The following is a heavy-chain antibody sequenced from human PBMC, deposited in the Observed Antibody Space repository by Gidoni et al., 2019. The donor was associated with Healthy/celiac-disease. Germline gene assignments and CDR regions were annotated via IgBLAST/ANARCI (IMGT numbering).Heavy chain of an antibody. V-gene: IGHV3-30-3*01. CDR3: ASSEWELLGGLGGFDY. CDR2: ISYDGSNK. J-gene: IGHJ4*02. D-gene: IGHD1-26*01. Sequence: QVQLVESGGGVVQPGRSLRLSCAASGFTFSSYAMHWVRQAPGKGLEWVAVISYDGSNKYYADSVKGRFTISRDNSKNTLYLQMNSLRAEDTAVYYCASSEWELLGGLGGFDYWGQGTLVTVSS. CDR1: GFTFSSYA.